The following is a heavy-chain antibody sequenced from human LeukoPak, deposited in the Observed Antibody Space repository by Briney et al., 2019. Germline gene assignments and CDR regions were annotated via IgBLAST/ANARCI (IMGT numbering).Heavy chain of an antibody. CDR2: IWYDGSND. J-gene: IGHJ4*02. D-gene: IGHD6-19*01. CDR3: AKAFGASSSGWKGAIDS. Sequence: TGGSLRLSCAASGFTFSNYAMHWVRQAPGKGLEWVAVIWYDGSNDYYANSVKGRFTISRDNSKNTLYLQMNSLRAEDTALYYCAKAFGASSSGWKGAIDSWGQGTLVTVSS. CDR1: GFTFSNYA. V-gene: IGHV3-33*06.